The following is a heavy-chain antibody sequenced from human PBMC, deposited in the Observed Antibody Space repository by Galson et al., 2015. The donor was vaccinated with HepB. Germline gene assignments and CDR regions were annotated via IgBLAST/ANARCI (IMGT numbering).Heavy chain of an antibody. CDR2: INPGDSDT. J-gene: IGHJ4*02. CDR3: TKPTPTTDILGVYYSDPTVDF. D-gene: IGHD3-9*01. Sequence: QSGAEVKKPGESLKISCQGFGYSFTAYWIGWVRQVPGEGLEWMGIINPGDSDTRYSPSFQGQVTMSVDKSTRTAYLHWSSLRASDTAMYYCTKPTPTTDILGVYYSDPTVDFWVQGTLITVSS. CDR1: GYSFTAYW. V-gene: IGHV5-51*01.